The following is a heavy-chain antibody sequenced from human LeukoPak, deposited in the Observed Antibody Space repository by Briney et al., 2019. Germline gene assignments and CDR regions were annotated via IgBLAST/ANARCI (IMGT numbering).Heavy chain of an antibody. CDR3: AKDRTVVTA. V-gene: IGHV3-23*01. J-gene: IGHJ5*02. D-gene: IGHD4-23*01. CDR1: GFTFNNAW. CDR2: ISGSGGST. Sequence: PGGSLRLSCAAPGFTFNNAWMTWVRQAPGKGLEWVSAISGSGGSTYYADSVKGRFTISRDNSKNTLYLQMNSLRAEDTAVYYCAKDRTVVTAWGQGTLVTVSS.